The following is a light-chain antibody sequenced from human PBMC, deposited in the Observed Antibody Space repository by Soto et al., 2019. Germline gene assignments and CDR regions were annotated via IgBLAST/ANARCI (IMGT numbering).Light chain of an antibody. CDR2: LNSDGSH. V-gene: IGLV4-69*01. J-gene: IGLJ2*01. CDR1: SGHSNYA. CDR3: QTWGTGIHVV. Sequence: QLVLTQSPSASASLGASVKLTCTLSSGHSNYAIAWHQQQPEKGPRYLMMLNSDGSHSEGDGIPDRFSGSRSGAERYLTISSLQSEDEADYYCQTWGTGIHVVFGGGTKLTVL.